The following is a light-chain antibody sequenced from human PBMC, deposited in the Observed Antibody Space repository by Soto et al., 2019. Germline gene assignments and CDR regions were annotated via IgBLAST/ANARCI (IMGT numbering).Light chain of an antibody. V-gene: IGKV1-17*01. CDR1: QGIRND. Sequence: DIQMTQSPSSLSASVGDRVTITCRASQGIRNDLGWYQQKAGKAPKRLIYAASGLPSGVRSRFIGSGYGTEITLTISSLQADDFATYYCLQQNSYPLTVGGGTDVDIK. CDR2: AAS. CDR3: LQQNSYPLT. J-gene: IGKJ4*01.